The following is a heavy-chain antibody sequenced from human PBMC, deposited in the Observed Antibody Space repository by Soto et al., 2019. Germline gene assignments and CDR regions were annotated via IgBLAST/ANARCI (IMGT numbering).Heavy chain of an antibody. Sequence: SETLSLTFTVSGGSISSYYWSWIRQPPGKGLEWIGYIYYSGSTNYNPSLKSRVTISVDTSKNQFSLKLSSVTAADTAVYYCARERRIGATRYVMDVWGQGTTVTVSS. CDR1: GGSISSYY. J-gene: IGHJ6*02. CDR3: ARERRIGATRYVMDV. D-gene: IGHD5-12*01. V-gene: IGHV4-59*01. CDR2: IYYSGST.